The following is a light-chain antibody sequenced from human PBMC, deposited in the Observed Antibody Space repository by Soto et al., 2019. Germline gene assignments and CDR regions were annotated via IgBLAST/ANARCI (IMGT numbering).Light chain of an antibody. CDR3: QQSYRAPYT. CDR2: GTA. J-gene: IGKJ2*01. Sequence: DIQMTQSPSSLSASVGDRVTITCWASQSISNSLNWFQQKPGKAPNLLIYGTAGLQSGVPSRFRGSGSGTDFTLTIDSLQPEDFATYYCQQSYRAPYTFGQGTKLEIK. V-gene: IGKV1-39*01. CDR1: QSISNS.